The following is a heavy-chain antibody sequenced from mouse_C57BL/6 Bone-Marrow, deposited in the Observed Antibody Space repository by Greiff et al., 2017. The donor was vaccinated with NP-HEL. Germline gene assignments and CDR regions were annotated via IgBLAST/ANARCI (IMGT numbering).Heavy chain of an antibody. CDR3: ARDYQGYYFDD. CDR2: ISDGGSYT. D-gene: IGHD5-5*01. CDR1: GFTFSSYA. V-gene: IGHV5-4*01. Sequence: EVKLVESGGGLVKPGGSLKLSCAASGFTFSSYAMSWVRQTPEKRLEWVATISDGGSYTYYPDNVKGRFTISRDNAKNNLYLQMSHLKSEDTAMYYCARDYQGYYFDDWGQGTTLTVSS. J-gene: IGHJ2*01.